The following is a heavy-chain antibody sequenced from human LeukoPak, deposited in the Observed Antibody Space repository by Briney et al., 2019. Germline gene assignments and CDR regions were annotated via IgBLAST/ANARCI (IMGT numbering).Heavy chain of an antibody. CDR2: MNAVGVT. CDR3: SSDYPHYYFYMDV. CDR1: GFPFTSSG. J-gene: IGHJ6*03. D-gene: IGHD4-11*01. V-gene: IGHV3-23*01. Sequence: GGSLRLSCAASGFPFTSSGMSWVRQAPGKGPEWVSSMNAVGVTYYADSVKGRFTISRDISKNTMYLQMSSLRADDTAVYYCSSDYPHYYFYMDVWGKETTVTVS.